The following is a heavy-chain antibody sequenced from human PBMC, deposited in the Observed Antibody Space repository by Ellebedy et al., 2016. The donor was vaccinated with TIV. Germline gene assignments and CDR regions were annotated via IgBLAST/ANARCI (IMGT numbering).Heavy chain of an antibody. CDR1: GYSFTSYW. V-gene: IGHV5-10-1*04. CDR3: ARWITMVRGVKRGGMDV. J-gene: IGHJ6*02. Sequence: KVSCXGSGYSFTSYWISWVRQMPGKGLEWMERIDPSDSYTNYSPSFQGQVTISADKSISTAYLQWSSLKASDTAMYYCARWITMVRGVKRGGMDVWGQGTTVTVSS. CDR2: IDPSDSYT. D-gene: IGHD3-10*01.